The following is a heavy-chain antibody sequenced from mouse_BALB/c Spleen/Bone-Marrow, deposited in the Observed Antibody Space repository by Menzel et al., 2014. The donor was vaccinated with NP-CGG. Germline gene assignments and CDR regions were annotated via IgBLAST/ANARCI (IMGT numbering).Heavy chain of an antibody. CDR1: GYTFTSCY. CDR2: INPSNGGT. V-gene: IGHV1S81*02. Sequence: VKLVESGAELVKPGASVKLSCKASGYTFTSCYMYWVKQRPGQGLEWIGEINPSNGGTNFNEKFKSKATLTVDKSSSTAYMQLSSLTSEDSAVYYCTRYGNYYFDYWGQGTTLTVSS. D-gene: IGHD2-1*01. CDR3: TRYGNYYFDY. J-gene: IGHJ2*01.